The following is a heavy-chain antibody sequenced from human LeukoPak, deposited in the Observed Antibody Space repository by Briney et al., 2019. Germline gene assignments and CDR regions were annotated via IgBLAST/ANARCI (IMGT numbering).Heavy chain of an antibody. V-gene: IGHV3-7*01. CDR1: GFTFTSYW. CDR2: IKQDGSEK. D-gene: IGHD3-10*01. Sequence: GSLRLSCAASGFTFTSYWMSWVRQAPGKGLEWVANIKQDGSEKYYVDSVKGRFTISRDNAKNSLYLQMNSLRAEDTAVYYCARDSYDSGSYYNVWGQGTLVTVSS. CDR3: ARDSYDSGSYYNV. J-gene: IGHJ4*02.